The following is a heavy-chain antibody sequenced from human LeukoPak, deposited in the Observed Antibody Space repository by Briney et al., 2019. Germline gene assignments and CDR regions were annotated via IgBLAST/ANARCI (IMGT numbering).Heavy chain of an antibody. CDR1: GFTVSSNY. CDR2: IYSGGST. CDR3: ARDFSHYYDSSGYYPDY. Sequence: AGGSLRLSCAASGFTVSSNYMSWVRQAPGKGLEWVSVIYSGGSTYYADSVKGRFTISRDNSKNTLYLQMNSLRAEDTAVYYCARDFSHYYDSSGYYPDYWGQGTLVTVSS. V-gene: IGHV3-53*05. D-gene: IGHD3-22*01. J-gene: IGHJ4*02.